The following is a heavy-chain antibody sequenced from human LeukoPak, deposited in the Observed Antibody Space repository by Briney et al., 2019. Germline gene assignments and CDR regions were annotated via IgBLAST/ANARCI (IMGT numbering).Heavy chain of an antibody. V-gene: IGHV3-30-3*01. CDR2: ISYDGSNK. D-gene: IGHD2-2*02. Sequence: PGGSLRLSCAASGFTFSSYAMHWVRQAPGKGLEWVAVISYDGSNKYYADSVKGRFTISRDNAKNSLYLQMNSLRAEDTAVYYCTRESPSYYFCSTTICYSDYWGQGTLVSVSS. J-gene: IGHJ4*02. CDR3: TRESPSYYFCSTTICYSDY. CDR1: GFTFSSYA.